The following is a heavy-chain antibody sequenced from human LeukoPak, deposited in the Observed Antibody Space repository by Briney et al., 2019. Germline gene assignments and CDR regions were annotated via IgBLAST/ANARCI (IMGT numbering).Heavy chain of an antibody. CDR3: ARAPGFYSSSWYGYYYYMDV. Sequence: TNYNPSLKSRVTISVDTSKNQFSLKLSSVTAADTAVYYCARAPGFYSSSWYGYYYYMDVWGKGTTVTVSS. D-gene: IGHD6-13*01. J-gene: IGHJ6*03. V-gene: IGHV4-34*01. CDR2: T.